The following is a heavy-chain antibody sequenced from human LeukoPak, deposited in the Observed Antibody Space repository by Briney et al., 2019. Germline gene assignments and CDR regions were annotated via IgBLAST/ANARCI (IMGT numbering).Heavy chain of an antibody. CDR1: GYTFIDHN. Sequence: GASVKVSCKAFGYTFIDHNVDWVRQAPGQGLEWMGWINPNSGGTNYAQKFQGRVTMTRDTSISTAYMELSRLRSDDTAVYYCARDYSGELAPFDYWGQGTLVTVSS. V-gene: IGHV1-2*02. D-gene: IGHD1-26*01. CDR2: INPNSGGT. CDR3: ARDYSGELAPFDY. J-gene: IGHJ4*02.